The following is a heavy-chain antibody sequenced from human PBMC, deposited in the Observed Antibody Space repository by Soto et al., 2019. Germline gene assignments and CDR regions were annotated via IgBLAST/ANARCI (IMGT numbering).Heavy chain of an antibody. D-gene: IGHD2-8*02. V-gene: IGHV1-18*01. Sequence: QVQLVQSGPEVKKPGASVKVSCRASGYTFSTHGLSWVRQAPGQGLEWMGWITPYNGNTNYEQKLRGRLTMTTDTYTNTGYMEVRSLRSDDTAVYYCARFRDCTGSTCDPSFGFDLWGPGTVVTVSS. J-gene: IGHJ3*01. CDR1: GYTFSTHG. CDR2: ITPYNGNT. CDR3: ARFRDCTGSTCDPSFGFDL.